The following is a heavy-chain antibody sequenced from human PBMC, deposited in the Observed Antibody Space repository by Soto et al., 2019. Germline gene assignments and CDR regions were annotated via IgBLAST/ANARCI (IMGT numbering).Heavy chain of an antibody. V-gene: IGHV1-18*01. CDR2: ISTYNGNT. D-gene: IGHD2-8*01. CDR1: GYTFTTYD. CDR3: ARDPYHVLMVNAPNLYGMDV. J-gene: IGHJ6*02. Sequence: ASVKVSCTASGYTFTTYDISWVRQAPGQGFEGMGRISTYNGNTNYPQSLQGRLAMTTDTSTTTAYMELRSLRSDDTAVYYCARDPYHVLMVNAPNLYGMDVWGQGTTVTVSS.